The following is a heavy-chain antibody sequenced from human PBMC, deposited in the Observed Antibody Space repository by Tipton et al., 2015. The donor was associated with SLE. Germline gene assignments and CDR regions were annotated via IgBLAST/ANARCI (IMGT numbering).Heavy chain of an antibody. J-gene: IGHJ6*03. Sequence: TLSLTCTVSGGSVSSYYWSWIRQPPGKGLEWVGYSFYSGSTNYNPSLKSRVTISVDTSKNQVSLSLTSVTAADTTIYYCARESGITVPRGYFYYMDVWGKGTTVTVS. D-gene: IGHD5-12*01. CDR3: ARESGITVPRGYFYYMDV. CDR2: SFYSGST. V-gene: IGHV4-59*02. CDR1: GGSVSSYY.